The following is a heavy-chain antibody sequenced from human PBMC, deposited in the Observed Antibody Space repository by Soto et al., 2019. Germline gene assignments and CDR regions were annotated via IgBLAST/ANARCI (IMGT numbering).Heavy chain of an antibody. D-gene: IGHD3-10*01. CDR3: ARLKGPTDGSGSYYYYYYGMDV. CDR2: ISSSSSYI. J-gene: IGHJ6*02. V-gene: IGHV3-21*01. CDR1: GFTFSSYS. Sequence: PGGSLRLSCAASGFTFSSYSMNWVRQAPGKGLEWVSSISSSSSYIYYADSVKGRFTISRDNAKNSLYLQMNSLRAEDTAVYYCARLKGPTDGSGSYYYYYYGMDVWGQGTTVTVSS.